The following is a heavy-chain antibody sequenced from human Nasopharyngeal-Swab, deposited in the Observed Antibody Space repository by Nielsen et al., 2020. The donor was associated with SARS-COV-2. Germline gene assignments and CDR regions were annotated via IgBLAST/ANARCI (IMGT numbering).Heavy chain of an antibody. CDR3: ARVEDNFGDYIDY. V-gene: IGHV3-53*01. Sequence: GGSLRLSCAASGFNVSNNYMTWVRQAPGKGLEWVSIIYSSGSIYHADSVKGRFIISRDTSKNTLSLRMNSLRVEDTAVYFCARVEDNFGDYIDYWGQGTLVAVSS. CDR2: IYSSGSI. J-gene: IGHJ4*02. CDR1: GFNVSNNY. D-gene: IGHD4-17*01.